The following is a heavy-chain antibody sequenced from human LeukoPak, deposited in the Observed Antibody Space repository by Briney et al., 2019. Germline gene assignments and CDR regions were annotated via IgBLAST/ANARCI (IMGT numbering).Heavy chain of an antibody. Sequence: GRSLRLSCAASGLTFNSYAMHWVRQAPGKGLEYVSVIGSNGGSTYYADSVKGRFTISRDNSKNTLYLQMGSLRAEDMAVYYCARSNCSTTDCLFNAFDIWGQGTMVTVSS. CDR2: IGSNGGST. CDR1: GLTFNSYA. V-gene: IGHV3-64*02. D-gene: IGHD2-2*01. J-gene: IGHJ3*02. CDR3: ARSNCSTTDCLFNAFDI.